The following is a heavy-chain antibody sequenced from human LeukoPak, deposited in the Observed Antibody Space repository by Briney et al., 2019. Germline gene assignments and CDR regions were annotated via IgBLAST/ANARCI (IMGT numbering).Heavy chain of an antibody. CDR2: MNAKSGNT. J-gene: IGHJ4*02. Sequence: ASVKVSCKASGYTFTSYDINWVRQAPGQGLEWMGWMNAKSGNTGYAQKFQGRLTMTRNPSTSTAYLQWSSLKASDTAMYYCARRRDLYSGSYYPFDYWGQGTLVTVSS. CDR1: GYTFTSYD. D-gene: IGHD1-26*01. CDR3: ARRRDLYSGSYYPFDY. V-gene: IGHV1-8*01.